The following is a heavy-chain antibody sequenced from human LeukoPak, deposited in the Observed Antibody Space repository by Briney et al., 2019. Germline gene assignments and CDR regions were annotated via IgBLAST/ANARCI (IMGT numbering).Heavy chain of an antibody. V-gene: IGHV3-23*01. D-gene: IGHD3-22*01. CDR2: ISGSGGST. CDR1: GFTFSSYG. J-gene: IGHJ4*02. CDR3: AKGTYYYDSSGYSYYFDY. Sequence: GGSLRLSCAASGFTFSSYGMSWVRQAPGKGLEWVSAISGSGGSTYYADSVKGRFTISRDNSKNTLYLQMNSLRAEDTAVYYCAKGTYYYDSSGYSYYFDYWGQGTLVTVSS.